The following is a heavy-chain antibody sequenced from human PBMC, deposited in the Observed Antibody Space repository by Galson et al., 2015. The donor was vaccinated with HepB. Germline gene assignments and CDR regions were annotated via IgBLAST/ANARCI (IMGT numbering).Heavy chain of an antibody. J-gene: IGHJ6*02. Sequence: SVKVSCKASGYTFTSYDINWVRQAPGKGLEWMGGFDPEDGETIYAQKFQGRVTMTEDTSTDTAYMELSSLRSEDTAVYYCATGKHPHYDFWSGYYRHYGMDVWGQGTTVTVSS. V-gene: IGHV1-24*01. CDR3: ATGKHPHYDFWSGYYRHYGMDV. CDR2: FDPEDGET. CDR1: GYTFTSYD. D-gene: IGHD3-3*01.